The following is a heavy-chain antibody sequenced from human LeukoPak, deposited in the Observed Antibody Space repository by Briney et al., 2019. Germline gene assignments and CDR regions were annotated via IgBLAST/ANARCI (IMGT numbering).Heavy chain of an antibody. J-gene: IGHJ4*02. CDR2: IKQDGGQI. CDR1: EFTFSSYW. D-gene: IGHD4-17*01. V-gene: IGHV3-7*01. Sequence: GGSLRLSCGASEFTFSSYWMSWVRQAPGKGLEWVANIKQDGGQIYYLESVKGRFTVSRDNAKNPLYLQMNSLRAEDTAVYYCARLGDRQMLEYWGQGTLVTVSS. CDR3: ARLGDRQMLEY.